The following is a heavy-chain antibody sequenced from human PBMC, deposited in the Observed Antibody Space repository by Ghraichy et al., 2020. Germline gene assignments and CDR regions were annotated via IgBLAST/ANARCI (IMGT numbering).Heavy chain of an antibody. Sequence: SETLSLTCTVSGGSISSGGYYWSWIRQHPGKGLEWIGYIYYSGSTYYNPSLKSRVTISVDTSKNQFSLKLSSVTAADTAVYYCARDMRRAARISHAFDIWGQGTMVTVSS. J-gene: IGHJ3*02. CDR1: GGSISSGGYY. CDR3: ARDMRRAARISHAFDI. D-gene: IGHD6-6*01. CDR2: IYYSGST. V-gene: IGHV4-31*03.